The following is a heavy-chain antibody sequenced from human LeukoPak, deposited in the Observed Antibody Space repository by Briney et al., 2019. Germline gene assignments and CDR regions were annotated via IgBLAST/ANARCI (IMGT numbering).Heavy chain of an antibody. CDR1: GGSISSYY. CDR2: IYYSGST. J-gene: IGHJ4*02. Sequence: PSETLSLTCTVSGGSISSYYWSWLRQPPGKGLEWIGYIYYSGSTNYNPSLKSRVTISVDTSKNQFSLKLSSVTAADTAVYYCARAGRDSSGYFLVWGQGTLVTVSS. D-gene: IGHD3-22*01. CDR3: ARAGRDSSGYFLV. V-gene: IGHV4-59*01.